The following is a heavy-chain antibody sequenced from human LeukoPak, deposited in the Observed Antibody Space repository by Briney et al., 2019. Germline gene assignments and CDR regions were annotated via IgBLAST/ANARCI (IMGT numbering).Heavy chain of an antibody. V-gene: IGHV4-39*07. D-gene: IGHD3-22*01. CDR2: IYTSGST. CDR1: GGSISSSSYD. CDR3: AIPYYDSSGYYYGDAFDI. J-gene: IGHJ3*02. Sequence: SETLSLTCTVSGGSISSSSYDWGWIRQPPGKGLEWIGSIYTSGSTNCNPSLKSRVTMSVDTSKNQFSLKLSSVTAADTAVYYCAIPYYDSSGYYYGDAFDIWGQGTMVTVSS.